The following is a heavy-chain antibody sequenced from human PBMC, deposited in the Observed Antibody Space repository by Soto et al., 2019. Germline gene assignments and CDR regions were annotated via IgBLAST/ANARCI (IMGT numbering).Heavy chain of an antibody. D-gene: IGHD6-13*01. J-gene: IGHJ5*02. Sequence: SGPTLVNPTQTLTLTCTFSGFSLSTSGMCVSWIRQPPGKALEWLALIDWDDDKYYSTSLKTRLTISKDTSKNQVDLTMTNMDPVDTATYYCARTLYSSSWYDWFDPWGQGTLVTVSS. CDR1: GFSLSTSGMC. CDR2: IDWDDDK. CDR3: ARTLYSSSWYDWFDP. V-gene: IGHV2-70*01.